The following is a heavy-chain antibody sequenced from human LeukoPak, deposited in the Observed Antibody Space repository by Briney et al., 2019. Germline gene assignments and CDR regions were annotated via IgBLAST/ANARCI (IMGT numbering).Heavy chain of an antibody. J-gene: IGHJ6*03. CDR1: GFTFSGSA. Sequence: GGSLRLSCAASGFTFSGSAMHWVRQASGKGLEWVGRIRSKANSYATAYAASVKGRFTISRDDSKNTAFLQMNSLKTEDTAVYFCTRLLVSEGATRKNYYYYMDVWGKGTTVTISS. CDR2: IRSKANSYAT. CDR3: TRLLVSEGATRKNYYYYMDV. V-gene: IGHV3-73*01. D-gene: IGHD1-26*01.